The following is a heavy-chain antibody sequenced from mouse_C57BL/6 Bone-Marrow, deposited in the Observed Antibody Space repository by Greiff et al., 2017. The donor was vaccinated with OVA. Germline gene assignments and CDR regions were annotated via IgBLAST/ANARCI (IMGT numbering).Heavy chain of an antibody. J-gene: IGHJ2*01. CDR3: ANYYGSSYYFDY. CDR2: IDPSDSYT. CDR1: GYTFTSYW. D-gene: IGHD1-1*01. Sequence: QVQLQQPGAELVKPGASVKLSCKASGYTFTSYWMPWVKQRPGPGLEWIGEIDPSDSYTNYNQQFKGKATLTVDTSSSTAYRQLSSLTSEDSAVYYCANYYGSSYYFDYWGQGTTLTVSS. V-gene: IGHV1-50*01.